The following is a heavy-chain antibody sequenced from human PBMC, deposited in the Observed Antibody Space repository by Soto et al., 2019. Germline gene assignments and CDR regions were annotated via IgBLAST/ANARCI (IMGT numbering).Heavy chain of an antibody. V-gene: IGHV3-23*01. CDR2: ISGSGGST. CDR3: AKHFYYEKLVFFDY. Sequence: GGSLRRSCAASGFTFSSYAMSWVRQAPWKGLEWFSAISGSGGSTYYADSVKGRFTISRDNSRNTLYLQMNSLRAEDTAVYYCAKHFYYEKLVFFDYWGQGTLVTVSS. D-gene: IGHD3-16*01. CDR1: GFTFSSYA. J-gene: IGHJ4*02.